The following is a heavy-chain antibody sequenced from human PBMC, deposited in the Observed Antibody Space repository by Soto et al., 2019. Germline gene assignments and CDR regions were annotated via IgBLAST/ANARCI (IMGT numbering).Heavy chain of an antibody. CDR2: IIPILGIA. Sequence: QVQLVQSGAEVQKPGSSVKVSCKASGGTFSSYTISWVRQAPGQGLEWMGRIIPILGIANYAQKFQGRVTITADKSTSTAYMELSSLRSEDTAVYYCASGGSDFWSGYSWFDPWGQGTLVTVSS. CDR3: ASGGSDFWSGYSWFDP. J-gene: IGHJ5*02. CDR1: GGTFSSYT. V-gene: IGHV1-69*02. D-gene: IGHD3-3*01.